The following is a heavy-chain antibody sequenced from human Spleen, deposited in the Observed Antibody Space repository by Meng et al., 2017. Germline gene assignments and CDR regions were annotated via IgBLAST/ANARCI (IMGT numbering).Heavy chain of an antibody. Sequence: SLKISCAASGFTFDDYAMHWVRQAPGKGLEWVSGISWKSGSIGYADSVKGRFTISRDNAKNSLYLQMNSLRAEDTAVYYCAKIVGGGYDLWGQGTLVTVSS. CDR2: ISWKSGSI. CDR3: AKIVGGGYDL. J-gene: IGHJ4*02. V-gene: IGHV3-9*01. D-gene: IGHD5-12*01. CDR1: GFTFDDYA.